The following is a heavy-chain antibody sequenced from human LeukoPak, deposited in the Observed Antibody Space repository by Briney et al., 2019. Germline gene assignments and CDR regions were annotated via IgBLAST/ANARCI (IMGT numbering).Heavy chain of an antibody. CDR2: ISGSGSST. CDR3: AKDRGIPRGSSGWNWFDP. J-gene: IGHJ5*02. Sequence: GGSLRLSCAASGFTFSSYAMSWVRQAPGKGLEWVSAISGSGSSTYYADSVKGRFTISRDSSKNTLYLQMNSLRAEDTALYYCAKDRGIPRGSSGWNWFDPWGQGTLVTVSS. CDR1: GFTFSSYA. D-gene: IGHD6-25*01. V-gene: IGHV3-23*01.